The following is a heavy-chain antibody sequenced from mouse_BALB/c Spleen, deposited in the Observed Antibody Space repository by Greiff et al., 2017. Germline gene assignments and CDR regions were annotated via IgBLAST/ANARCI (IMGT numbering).Heavy chain of an antibody. V-gene: IGHV5-6-4*01. J-gene: IGHJ2*01. Sequence: DVKLVESGGGLVKPGGSLKLSCAASGFTFSSYTMSWVRQTPEKRLEWVATISSGGSYTYYPDSVKGRFTISRDNAKNTLYLQMSSLKSEDTAMYYCTYGSLYYFDYWGQGTTLTVSS. D-gene: IGHD1-1*01. CDR2: ISSGGSYT. CDR1: GFTFSSYT. CDR3: TYGSLYYFDY.